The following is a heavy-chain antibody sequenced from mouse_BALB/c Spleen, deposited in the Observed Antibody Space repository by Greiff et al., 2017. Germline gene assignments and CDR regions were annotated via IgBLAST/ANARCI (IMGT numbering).Heavy chain of an antibody. V-gene: IGHV5-12-1*01. CDR1: GFAFSSYD. CDR2: ISSGGGST. D-gene: IGHD2-14*01. CDR3: ARHPMVRGYYYAMDY. Sequence: EVMLVESGGGLVKPGGSLKLSCAASGFAFSSYDMSWVRQTPEKRLEWVAYISSGGGSTYYPDTVKGRFTISRDNAKNTLYLQMSSLKSEDTAMYYCARHPMVRGYYYAMDYWGQGTSVTVSS. J-gene: IGHJ4*01.